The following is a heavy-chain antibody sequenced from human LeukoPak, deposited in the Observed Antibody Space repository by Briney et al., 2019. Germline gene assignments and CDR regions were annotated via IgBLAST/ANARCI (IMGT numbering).Heavy chain of an antibody. CDR2: IKQDGREK. D-gene: IGHD3-9*01. V-gene: IGHV3-7*01. CDR1: GFPFSDYW. CDR3: ARDRLYYDIPTGYVPLDY. J-gene: IGHJ4*02. Sequence: GGSLRLSCAASGFPFSDYWMTWVRQAPGKGLEWVANIKQDGREKFYLDSVKGRFTISRDDTKNSLYLQMSSLRVEDTAVYFCARDRLYYDIPTGYVPLDYWGLGTLVTVSS.